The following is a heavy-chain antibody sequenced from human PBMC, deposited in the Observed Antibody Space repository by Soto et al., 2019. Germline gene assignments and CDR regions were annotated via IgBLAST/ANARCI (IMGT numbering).Heavy chain of an antibody. CDR2: IIPIFGTA. V-gene: IGHV1-69*01. J-gene: IGHJ6*02. CDR1: GGTFSSYA. Sequence: QVQLVQSGAEVKKPGSSVKVSCTASGGTFSSYAISWVRQAPGQGLEWMGGIIPIFGTANYAQKFQGRVTITADESTSTAYMELSSLRSEDTAVYYCARDYYDSSGLPPYYYGMDVWGQGTTVTVSS. D-gene: IGHD3-22*01. CDR3: ARDYYDSSGLPPYYYGMDV.